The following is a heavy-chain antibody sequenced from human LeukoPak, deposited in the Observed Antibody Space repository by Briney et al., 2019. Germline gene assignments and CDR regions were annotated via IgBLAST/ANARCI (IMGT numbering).Heavy chain of an antibody. D-gene: IGHD2-15*01. CDR2: IIPILGIA. CDR1: GGTFSSYT. Sequence: SVKVSCKASGGTFSSYTISWVRQAPGQGLEWMGRIIPILGIANYAQKFQGRVTITAGKSTSTAYMELSSLRSEDTAVYYCARGVRCSGGSCYSRAGNWFDPWGQGTLVTVSS. J-gene: IGHJ5*02. CDR3: ARGVRCSGGSCYSRAGNWFDP. V-gene: IGHV1-69*02.